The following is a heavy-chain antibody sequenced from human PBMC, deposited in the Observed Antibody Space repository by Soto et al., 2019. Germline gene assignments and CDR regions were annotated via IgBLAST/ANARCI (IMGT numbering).Heavy chain of an antibody. Sequence: QVQLVQSGAEVKKPGASVKVSCKASGYTFTNYHIHWVHQAPGQGLEWMGIINPGRGSTTYAHKFQGRVTMTRDTSTSTVYMELDSLRSDDTAVYFCARISNSLPDYWGQGTLVTVSS. V-gene: IGHV1-46*01. CDR2: INPGRGST. CDR3: ARISNSLPDY. J-gene: IGHJ4*02. CDR1: GYTFTNYH. D-gene: IGHD1-1*01.